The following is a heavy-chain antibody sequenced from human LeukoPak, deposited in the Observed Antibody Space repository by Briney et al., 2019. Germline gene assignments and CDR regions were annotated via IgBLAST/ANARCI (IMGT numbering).Heavy chain of an antibody. V-gene: IGHV1-2*02. CDR2: INPNSGGT. CDR1: GYTFTGYY. CDR3: ARKGDYYYYYYMDV. Sequence: ASVKVSCKASGYTFTGYYMHWVRQAPGQGLGWMGWINPNSGGTNYAQKFQGRVTMTRDTSISTAYMELSRLRSDDTAVYYCARKGDYYYYYYMDVWGKGTTVTVSS. J-gene: IGHJ6*03.